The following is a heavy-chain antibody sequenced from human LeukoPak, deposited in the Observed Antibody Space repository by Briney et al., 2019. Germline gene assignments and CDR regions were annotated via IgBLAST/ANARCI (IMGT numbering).Heavy chain of an antibody. D-gene: IGHD3-22*01. CDR1: GFTFSSYA. CDR2: ISYDGSNK. J-gene: IGHJ6*03. Sequence: GGSLRLSCAASGFTFSSYAMHWVRQAPGKGLEWVAVISYDGSNKYYADSVKGRFTISRDNSKNTLYLQMNSLRAEDTAVYYCAGSPPGWLSLYYYYYMDVWGKGTTVTVSS. CDR3: AGSPPGWLSLYYYYYMDV. V-gene: IGHV3-30*04.